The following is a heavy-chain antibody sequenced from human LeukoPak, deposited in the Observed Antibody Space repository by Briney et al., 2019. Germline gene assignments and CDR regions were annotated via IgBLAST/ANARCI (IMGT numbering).Heavy chain of an antibody. CDR2: IYYSGST. D-gene: IGHD3-10*01. CDR1: GGSISSGGYY. Sequence: SETLSLTCTVTGGSISSGGYYWSWIRQHPGKGLEWIGYIYYSGSTYYNPSLKSRVTLSVDTSKNQFSLKLSSVTAADTAVYYCAKGTLWFGELSPSFDYWGQGTLVTVSS. CDR3: AKGTLWFGELSPSFDY. J-gene: IGHJ4*02. V-gene: IGHV4-31*03.